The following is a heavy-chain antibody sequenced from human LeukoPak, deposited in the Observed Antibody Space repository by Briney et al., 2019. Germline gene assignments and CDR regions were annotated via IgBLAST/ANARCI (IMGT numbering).Heavy chain of an antibody. V-gene: IGHV3-23*01. CDR2: ISGSGGNT. J-gene: IGHJ4*02. CDR3: ANYGGTYWYYFDY. Sequence: GGSLRLSCTTSGFTFSSYAMSWVRQAPGKGLEWVSTISGSGGNTYYADSVKGRFTISRDNSKNTLYLQMNSLRADDTAAYYCANYGGTYWYYFDYWGQGTLVIVS. CDR1: GFTFSSYA. D-gene: IGHD1-26*01.